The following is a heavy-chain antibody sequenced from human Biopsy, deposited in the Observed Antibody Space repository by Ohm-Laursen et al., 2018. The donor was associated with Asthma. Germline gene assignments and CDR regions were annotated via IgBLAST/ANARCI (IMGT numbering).Heavy chain of an antibody. CDR2: IKEDGSEK. Sequence: SLRLSCAASGFSFSSSNINWARQAPGKGLEWVANIKEDGSEKNYVDSVKGRFTISRDNGKNSLYLQMNSLRAEDTAVYYCARDVDLRSVYWGQGTLVTVSS. V-gene: IGHV3-7*05. D-gene: IGHD2-15*01. CDR3: ARDVDLRSVY. CDR1: GFSFSSSN. J-gene: IGHJ4*02.